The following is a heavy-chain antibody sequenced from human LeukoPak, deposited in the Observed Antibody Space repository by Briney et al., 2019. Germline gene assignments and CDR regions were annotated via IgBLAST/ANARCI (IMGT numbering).Heavy chain of an antibody. CDR3: ARDHISRASWFDP. V-gene: IGHV1-8*03. Sequence: ASVKVSCKASGYTFTSYDINWVRQATGQGLEWMGWMNPNSGNTGYAQKFQGRVTITRNTSISTAYMELRSLRSDDTAVYYCARDHISRASWFDPWGQGTLVTVSS. CDR1: GYTFTSYD. CDR2: MNPNSGNT. J-gene: IGHJ5*02. D-gene: IGHD2-21*01.